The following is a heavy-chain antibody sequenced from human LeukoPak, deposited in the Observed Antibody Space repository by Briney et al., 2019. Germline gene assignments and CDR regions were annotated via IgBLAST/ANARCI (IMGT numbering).Heavy chain of an antibody. V-gene: IGHV3-23*01. CDR1: GFTFNSYA. D-gene: IGHD1-7*01. CDR2: ISASGGTT. Sequence: PGGSLRLSCAASGFTFNSYAMSWVRQAPGKGLEWVSAISASGGTTYYADSVKGRFTVSRDNSKNTLYLQMSSLRAEDTAVYYCAKDERNWNYNLASQTYDWGQGTLVTVSS. CDR3: AKDERNWNYNLASQTYD. J-gene: IGHJ4*02.